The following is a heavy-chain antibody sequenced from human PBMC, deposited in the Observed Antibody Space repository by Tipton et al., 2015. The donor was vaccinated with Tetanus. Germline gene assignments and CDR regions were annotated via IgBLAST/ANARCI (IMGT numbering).Heavy chain of an antibody. Sequence: SLRLSCAASGFTFSSYGMHWVRQAPGKGLEWVSSIGSTDYIYYADSVRGRFTVSRDNAKNSLYLQMNSLRAEDTAVYYCARGWDFWRGYGPTWVDPWGQGTLVTVSS. V-gene: IGHV3-21*01. J-gene: IGHJ5*02. CDR3: ARGWDFWRGYGPTWVDP. CDR2: IGSTDYI. CDR1: GFTFSSYG. D-gene: IGHD3-3*01.